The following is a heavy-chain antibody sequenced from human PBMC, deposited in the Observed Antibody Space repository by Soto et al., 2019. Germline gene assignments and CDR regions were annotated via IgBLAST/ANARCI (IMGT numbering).Heavy chain of an antibody. D-gene: IGHD2-21*02. CDR3: ARGVTTYHYFDY. CDR2: IYTSGST. V-gene: IGHV4-4*07. Sequence: SETLSLTCTFSGDSISRHYCSWIRQRAGKGLEWIGRIYTSGSTNYNPSLMSRVTMSVDTSKSQFSLKLYSVTAADTAVYYCARGVTTYHYFDYWGQGTLVTVS. J-gene: IGHJ4*02. CDR1: GDSISRHY.